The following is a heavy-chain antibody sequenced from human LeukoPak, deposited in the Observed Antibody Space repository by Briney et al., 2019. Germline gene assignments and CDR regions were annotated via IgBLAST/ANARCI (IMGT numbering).Heavy chain of an antibody. CDR3: ASDHDNGDY. CDR2: ISPNNGNT. V-gene: IGHV1-18*01. CDR1: GYTFTAYG. Sequence: ASVKVSCKASGYTFTAYGINWVRQAPGQGLEWMGRISPNNGNTNYPQKLQGRITMTTDTSTSTAYMELRSLNSDDTAVYCCASDHDNGDYWGQGTLVTVSS. J-gene: IGHJ4*02. D-gene: IGHD1-1*01.